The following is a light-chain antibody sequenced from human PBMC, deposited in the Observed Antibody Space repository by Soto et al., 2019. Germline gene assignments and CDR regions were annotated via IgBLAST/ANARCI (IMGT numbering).Light chain of an antibody. CDR3: QQYGNSPLT. CDR1: QSVSSSY. V-gene: IGKV3-20*01. Sequence: EIVLTQSPGRLCLSPGERATLACRASQSVSSSYLAWYQQKPGQAPRLLIYGASTRATGIPDRFSGSGSGTDFTLTISRLEPEDFAVYYCQQYGNSPLTFGGGTKVDIK. CDR2: GAS. J-gene: IGKJ4*01.